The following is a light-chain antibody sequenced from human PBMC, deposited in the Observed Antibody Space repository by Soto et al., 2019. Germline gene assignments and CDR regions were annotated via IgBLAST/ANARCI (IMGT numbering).Light chain of an antibody. CDR3: QQRSNWPLT. V-gene: IGKV3-11*01. CDR2: DAF. CDR1: QSVSSY. J-gene: IGKJ4*01. Sequence: EIVLTQSPATLSLSPGERATLSCRASQSVSSYLAWYQQKRGQAPRLLIYDAFNRATGIPARFSGSGSGTDFTLTISSLEPEDFAIYYCQQRSNWPLTFGGGTKVDIK.